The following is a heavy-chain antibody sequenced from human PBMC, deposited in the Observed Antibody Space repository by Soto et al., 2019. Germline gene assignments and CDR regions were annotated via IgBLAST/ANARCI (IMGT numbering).Heavy chain of an antibody. Sequence: GGSLRLSCAASGFTFSSYEMNWVRQAPGKGLEWVSYIGTASSNIYYADSVKGRFTISRDNAKNSLSLQMNSLRAEDTAVYYCAREGDNSGYDYWGQGTLVTVSS. CDR3: AREGDNSGYDY. V-gene: IGHV3-48*03. D-gene: IGHD3-22*01. CDR2: IGTASSNI. CDR1: GFTFSSYE. J-gene: IGHJ4*02.